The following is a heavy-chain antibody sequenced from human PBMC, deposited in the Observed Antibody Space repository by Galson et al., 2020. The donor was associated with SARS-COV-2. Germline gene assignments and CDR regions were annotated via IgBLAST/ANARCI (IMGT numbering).Heavy chain of an antibody. CDR3: TRDRGAAGSTAGY. CDR1: GFTFDDYA. V-gene: IGHV3-49*03. J-gene: IGHJ4*02. CDR2: IRSKTYGRTT. Sequence: GGSLRLSCTASGFTFDDYAMGWFRQGPGKGLEWVSFIRSKTYGRTTEYAASVKGRFTISRDDSKSIVYLEMNSLTTEDTGVYYCTRDRGAAGSTAGYWGQGTHVTVSS. D-gene: IGHD6-13*01.